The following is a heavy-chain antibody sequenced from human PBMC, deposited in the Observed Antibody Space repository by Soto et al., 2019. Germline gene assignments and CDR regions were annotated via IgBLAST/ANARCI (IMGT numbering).Heavy chain of an antibody. J-gene: IGHJ4*01. CDR2: VKPDGSEK. CDR1: GFAFSTYG. D-gene: IGHD2-2*02. Sequence: GGSLRLSCAATGFAFSTYGMHWVRQAPGKGREWVVNVKPDGSEKYYMDSVRGRFTVSRDNAKNSVYLQMNSLRAEDTAVYFCARVAYTYGWIYDYWGQGSLVTVSS. CDR3: ARVAYTYGWIYDY. V-gene: IGHV3-7*01.